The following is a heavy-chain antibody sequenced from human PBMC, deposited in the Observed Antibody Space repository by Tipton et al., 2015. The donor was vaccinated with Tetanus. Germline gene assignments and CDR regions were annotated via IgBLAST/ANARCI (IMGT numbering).Heavy chain of an antibody. Sequence: SLRLSCAASGFTFSSCNMNWVRQAPGKGLEWVSAISSSSSYIYYADSVRGRFTISRDNARNSLFLQMDSLRAEDTAVYYCARDFVHWGSSSYRVPLDSWGQGTLVTVSS. CDR3: ARDFVHWGSSSYRVPLDS. D-gene: IGHD7-27*01. CDR1: GFTFSSCN. CDR2: ISSSSSYI. V-gene: IGHV3-21*01. J-gene: IGHJ4*02.